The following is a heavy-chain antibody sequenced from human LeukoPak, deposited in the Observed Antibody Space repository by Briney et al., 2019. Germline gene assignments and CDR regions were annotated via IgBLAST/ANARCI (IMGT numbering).Heavy chain of an antibody. J-gene: IGHJ4*02. CDR2: ISGGGGTT. D-gene: IGHD6-6*01. V-gene: IGHV3-23*01. CDR1: GFTFSSHA. Sequence: PGGSLRLSCSASGFTFSSHAVNWVRQPPGKGLEWVSSISGGGGTTYYADSVKGRFTISRDNSKSTLYLQMNSLRADDTAVYYCAKGDAARPSEGLDYWGRGTLVTVSS. CDR3: AKGDAARPSEGLDY.